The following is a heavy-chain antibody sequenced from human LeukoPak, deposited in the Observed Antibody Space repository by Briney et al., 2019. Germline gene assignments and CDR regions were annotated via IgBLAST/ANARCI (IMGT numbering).Heavy chain of an antibody. CDR1: GFTVSSNY. D-gene: IGHD3-22*01. CDR2: ISGSGGST. Sequence: GGSLRLSCAASGFTVSSNYMSWVRQAPGKGLEWVSAISGSGGSTNYADSVKGRFSISRDNAKNSLYLQMNSLRAEDTAVYYCARDHDSSGYYYDWGQGTLVTVSS. J-gene: IGHJ4*02. CDR3: ARDHDSSGYYYD. V-gene: IGHV3-11*06.